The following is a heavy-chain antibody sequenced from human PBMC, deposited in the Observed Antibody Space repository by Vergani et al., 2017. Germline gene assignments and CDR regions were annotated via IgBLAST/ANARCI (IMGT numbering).Heavy chain of an antibody. CDR2: IRSKANSYAT. D-gene: IGHD3-22*01. CDR3: AILTPYTITMIVVVDTVVY. CDR1: GFTFSGSA. Sequence: EVQLVESGGGLVQPGGSLKLSCAASGFTFSGSAMHWVRQASGKGLEWVGRIRSKANSYATAYAASVKGRFTISRDDSKNTAYLQMNSLKTEDTAVYYCAILTPYTITMIVVVDTVVYWGQGTLVTVSS. V-gene: IGHV3-73*02. J-gene: IGHJ4*02.